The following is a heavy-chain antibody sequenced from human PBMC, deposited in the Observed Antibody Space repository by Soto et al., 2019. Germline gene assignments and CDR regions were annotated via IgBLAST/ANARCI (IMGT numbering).Heavy chain of an antibody. Sequence: SETLSLTCTVSGGSISSYYWSWVRQPPGKGLEWIGYIYYSGSTNYNPSLKSRVTISVDTSKNQFSLKLSSVTAADTAVYYCARDSRHKSGINWFDPCGQGTLVTVSS. CDR3: ARDSRHKSGINWFDP. CDR1: GGSISSYY. V-gene: IGHV4-59*01. J-gene: IGHJ5*02. D-gene: IGHD2-15*01. CDR2: IYYSGST.